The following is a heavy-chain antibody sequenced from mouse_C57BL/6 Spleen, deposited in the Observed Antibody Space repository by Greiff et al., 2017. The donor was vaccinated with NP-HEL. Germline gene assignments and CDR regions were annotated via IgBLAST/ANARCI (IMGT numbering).Heavy chain of an antibody. Sequence: QVQLQQSGAELVMPGASVKLSCKASGYTFTSYWMHWVKQRPGQGLEWIGEIDPSDSYTNYNQKFKGKSTLTVDKSSSTAYMQLSSLTSEDSAVYYCASRGIYGNYFDYWGQGTTLTVSS. CDR1: GYTFTSYW. V-gene: IGHV1-69*01. CDR3: ASRGIYGNYFDY. CDR2: IDPSDSYT. D-gene: IGHD2-1*01. J-gene: IGHJ2*01.